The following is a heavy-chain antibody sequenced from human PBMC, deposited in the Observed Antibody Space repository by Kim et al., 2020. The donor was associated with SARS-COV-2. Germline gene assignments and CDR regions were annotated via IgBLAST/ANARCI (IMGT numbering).Heavy chain of an antibody. V-gene: IGHV3-9*01. CDR3: AKDNRVGIAAAGNFDY. CDR1: GFTFDDYA. Sequence: GGSLRLSCAASGFTFDDYAMHWVRQAPGKGLEWVSGISWNSGSIGYADSVKGRFTISRDNAKNSLYLQMNSLRAEDTALYYCAKDNRVGIAAAGNFDYWGQGTLVTVSS. J-gene: IGHJ4*02. D-gene: IGHD6-13*01. CDR2: ISWNSGSI.